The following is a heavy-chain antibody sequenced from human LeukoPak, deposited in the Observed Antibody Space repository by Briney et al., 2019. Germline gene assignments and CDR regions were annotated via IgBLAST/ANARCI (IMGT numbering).Heavy chain of an antibody. Sequence: SETLSLTCTVSGGSISSSSYYWGWIRQPPGKGLEWIGSIYYSGSTYYNPSPKSRVTISVDTSKNQFSLELSSVTAADTAVYYCASISTIAAAGNAFDYWGQGTLVTVSS. V-gene: IGHV4-39*01. D-gene: IGHD6-13*01. CDR2: IYYSGST. CDR1: GGSISSSSYY. J-gene: IGHJ4*02. CDR3: ASISTIAAAGNAFDY.